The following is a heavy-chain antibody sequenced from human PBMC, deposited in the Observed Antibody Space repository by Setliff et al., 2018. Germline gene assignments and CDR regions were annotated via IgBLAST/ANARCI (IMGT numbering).Heavy chain of an antibody. CDR3: VKGSGFYDY. D-gene: IGHD3-22*01. J-gene: IGHJ4*02. CDR1: GFTFSDYW. Sequence: GGSLRLSCAASGFTFSDYWMYWVRQAPGKGLVWVSRISRDGSSTADADSVKGRLTISRASSKNTLYLQMNNLRAEDTATYYCVKGSGFYDYWGQGAPVTISS. CDR2: ISRDGSST. V-gene: IGHV3-74*01.